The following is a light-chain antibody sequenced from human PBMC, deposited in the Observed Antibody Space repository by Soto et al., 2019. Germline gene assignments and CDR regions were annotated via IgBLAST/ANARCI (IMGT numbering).Light chain of an antibody. CDR1: SSDVGAYNY. Sequence: QSALTQPASVSGSPGQSITISCTGTSSDVGAYNYVSWYQHHPGKAPKLMISDVSNRPSGVSNRFSGSKSGNTASLTISGLRAEDEADYYCASWDDRLSGPIFGGGTKLTVL. J-gene: IGLJ2*01. V-gene: IGLV2-14*01. CDR2: DVS. CDR3: ASWDDRLSGPI.